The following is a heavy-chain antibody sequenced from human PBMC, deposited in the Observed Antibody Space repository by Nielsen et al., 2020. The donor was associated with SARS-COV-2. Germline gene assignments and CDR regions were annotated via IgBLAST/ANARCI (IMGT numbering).Heavy chain of an antibody. D-gene: IGHD3-3*01. CDR1: GFTFSVYG. J-gene: IGHJ4*02. CDR3: AELGYYSVNDW. CDR2: ISYDGTYE. V-gene: IGHV3-33*05. Sequence: SCAASGFTFSVYGMHWVRQAPGKGLEWVAVISYDGTYENYADSVKGRFTISRDNSKNMVHLQMNRLRAEDTAIYYCAELGYYSVNDWWGQGTLVTVSS.